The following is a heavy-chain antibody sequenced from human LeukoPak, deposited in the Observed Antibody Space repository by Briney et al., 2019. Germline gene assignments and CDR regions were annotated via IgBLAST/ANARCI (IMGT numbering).Heavy chain of an antibody. CDR3: ERDVAFGPSRLAFDI. CDR1: GYTFTGYY. CDR2: IIPIFGTA. D-gene: IGHD3-16*01. Sequence: GASVKVSCKASGYTFTGYYMHWVRQAPGQGLEWMGGIIPIFGTANYAQKFQGRVTITADKSTSTAYMEVSSLRSEETAVYYCERDVAFGPSRLAFDIWGQGTMVTVSS. J-gene: IGHJ3*02. V-gene: IGHV1-69*06.